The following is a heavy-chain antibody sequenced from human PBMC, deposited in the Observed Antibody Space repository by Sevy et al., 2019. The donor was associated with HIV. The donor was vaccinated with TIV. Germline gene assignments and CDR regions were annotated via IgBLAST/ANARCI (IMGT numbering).Heavy chain of an antibody. Sequence: GGSLRLSCAASGFTFSSYWMSWVRQAPGKGLEWVSTMKEDGSERNYVDSVKGRFTNSRDNAKNSLYLLMNSLRAEDSSVYYCVREGVGGYSYSLDCWGQGTLVTVSS. CDR1: GFTFSSYW. CDR2: MKEDGSER. J-gene: IGHJ4*02. CDR3: VREGVGGYSYSLDC. D-gene: IGHD5-18*01. V-gene: IGHV3-7*01.